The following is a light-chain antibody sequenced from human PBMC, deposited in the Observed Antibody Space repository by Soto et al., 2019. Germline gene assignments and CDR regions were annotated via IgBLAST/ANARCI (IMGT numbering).Light chain of an antibody. CDR3: HQYNSYPYT. Sequence: DIQMTQSPSTLSASVGDRVTSTCRASQSISSWLAWYQQKPGKAPNLLIYKASSLESGVPSRFSGSGSGTEFTLTISSLQPDDFATYYCHQYNSYPYTFGQGTKVDIK. V-gene: IGKV1-5*03. CDR1: QSISSW. J-gene: IGKJ2*01. CDR2: KAS.